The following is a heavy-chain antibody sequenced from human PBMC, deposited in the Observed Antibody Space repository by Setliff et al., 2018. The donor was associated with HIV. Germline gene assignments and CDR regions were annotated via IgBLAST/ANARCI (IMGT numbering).Heavy chain of an antibody. CDR2: IIHSGST. D-gene: IGHD3-9*01. CDR1: GGSFSGYF. V-gene: IGHV4-34*12. CDR3: ARATDWFYFPDAFDF. J-gene: IGHJ3*01. Sequence: PSETLSLTCAVYGGSFSGYFWSWIRQPPGKGLEWIGDIIHSGSTNFHPSLKSRVTISVDTSKKQFSLNLSSVTAADTAVYYCARATDWFYFPDAFDFWGQGTMVTVSS.